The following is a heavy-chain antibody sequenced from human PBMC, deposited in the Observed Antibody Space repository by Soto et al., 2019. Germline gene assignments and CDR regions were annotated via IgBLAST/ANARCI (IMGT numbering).Heavy chain of an antibody. CDR1: GCTFDDYA. CDR2: ISWNSGNI. Sequence: DVQLEESGGAWVQPGRSLRLSCAASGCTFDDYAMHWVRQVLGKGLEWVSSISWNSGNIGYADSVKGRFTTSRDNAKNSLYLQMNSLRPEDTALYYCVRSKGGYSYGTPFDYWGQGTLVTVSS. V-gene: IGHV3-9*01. CDR3: VRSKGGYSYGTPFDY. D-gene: IGHD5-18*01. J-gene: IGHJ4*02.